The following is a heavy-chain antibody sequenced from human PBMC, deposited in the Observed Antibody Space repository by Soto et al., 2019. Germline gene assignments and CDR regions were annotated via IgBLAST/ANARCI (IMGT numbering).Heavy chain of an antibody. Sequence: QVQLMESGGGVVQPGRSLRLSCVASGFTFSSYGMHWVRQAPGKGLEWVAVIWYDGSNKYYADSVKGRFTISRDNSXTMLYLQMNSLRAGDTAVYYCGRPHYYDSSGYYWDYWGQGTLVTVSS. CDR3: GRPHYYDSSGYYWDY. CDR1: GFTFSSYG. D-gene: IGHD3-22*01. J-gene: IGHJ4*02. CDR2: IWYDGSNK. V-gene: IGHV3-33*01.